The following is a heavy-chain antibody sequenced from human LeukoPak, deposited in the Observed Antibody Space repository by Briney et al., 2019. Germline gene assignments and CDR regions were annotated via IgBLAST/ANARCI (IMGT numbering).Heavy chain of an antibody. J-gene: IGHJ4*02. CDR2: ITGSGGNT. V-gene: IGHV3-23*01. Sequence: GGSLRLSCAASGFTFSSYAMNWVRQAPGKGLEWVSVITGSGGNTYYADSVKGRFTISRDNSKNTLYLQMNSLRAEDTAVYYCAKWELYSGFYYIDYWGQGTLATVSS. CDR1: GFTFSSYA. CDR3: AKWELYSGFYYIDY. D-gene: IGHD1-26*01.